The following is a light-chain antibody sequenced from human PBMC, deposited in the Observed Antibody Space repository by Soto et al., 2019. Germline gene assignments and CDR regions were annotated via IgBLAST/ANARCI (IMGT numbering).Light chain of an antibody. CDR3: QQYNSYSWT. CDR1: QSISSW. J-gene: IGKJ1*01. CDR2: DAS. V-gene: IGKV1-5*01. Sequence: DLQMTQSPSTLSASVGDRVTITFRSSQSISSWLAWYQQKPGKAPKLLIYDASSLESGVPSRFSGRGSRTEFTLTISSLQPDDFATYYCQQYNSYSWTFGQGTKV.